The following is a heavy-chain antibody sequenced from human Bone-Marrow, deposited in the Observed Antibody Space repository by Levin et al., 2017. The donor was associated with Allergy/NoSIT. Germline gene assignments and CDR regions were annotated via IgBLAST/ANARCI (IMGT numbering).Heavy chain of an antibody. CDR3: ARAGMITFGGSHFDY. Sequence: SQTLSLTCAVHGGSFCGYYWSWIRQPPGKGLEWIASIYHSGSTYYNPSPTSRVTISVDTSKNQFSLKLSSLTAADTAVYYCARAGMITFGGSHFDYWGQGALVTVSS. V-gene: IGHV4-34*01. CDR2: IYHSGST. D-gene: IGHD3-16*01. CDR1: GGSFCGYY. J-gene: IGHJ4*02.